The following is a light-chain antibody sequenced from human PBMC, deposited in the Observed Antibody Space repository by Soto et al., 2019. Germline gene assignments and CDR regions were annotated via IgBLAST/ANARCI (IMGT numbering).Light chain of an antibody. CDR2: GEA. V-gene: IGKV3-15*01. J-gene: IGKJ5*01. CDR1: QSVNNN. Sequence: EIVMTQSPATLSVSPRQRPTLSCRASQSVNNNLAWYQQKPGQAPRVIIYGEATRATGIPDRLSGSGSGTELNLTISRLQSEDFAVYYCRQYNNWPLTCGQGTRLEIK. CDR3: RQYNNWPLT.